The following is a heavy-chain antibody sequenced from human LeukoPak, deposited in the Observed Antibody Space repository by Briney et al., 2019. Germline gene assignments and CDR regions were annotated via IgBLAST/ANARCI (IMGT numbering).Heavy chain of an antibody. CDR2: INRDGSEI. CDR1: RFTFTSYW. Sequence: PGGSLRLSCTASRFTFTSYWMTWVRQAPGRGLEWVANINRDGSEIYYLDSVKGRFTISRDNAKNSLYLQMNGLRGEDTAVYYCARAYEYSSGWFRNDYWGQGTLVTVSS. J-gene: IGHJ4*02. V-gene: IGHV3-7*01. D-gene: IGHD6-19*01. CDR3: ARAYEYSSGWFRNDY.